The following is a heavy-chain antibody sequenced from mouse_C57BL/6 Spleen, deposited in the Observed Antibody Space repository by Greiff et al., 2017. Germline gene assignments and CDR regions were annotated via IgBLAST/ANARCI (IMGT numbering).Heavy chain of an antibody. J-gene: IGHJ2*01. CDR2: INPNYGTT. D-gene: IGHD2-12*01. Sequence: VQLQQSGPELVKPGASVKISCKASGYSFTDYNMNWVKQINGKSLEWIGVINPNYGTTSYNQKFKGKATLTVDQSSSTAYMQLNILTSEDSAVYYCARTAYYSSYYFDYWGQGTTLTVSS. V-gene: IGHV1-39*01. CDR3: ARTAYYSSYYFDY. CDR1: GYSFTDYN.